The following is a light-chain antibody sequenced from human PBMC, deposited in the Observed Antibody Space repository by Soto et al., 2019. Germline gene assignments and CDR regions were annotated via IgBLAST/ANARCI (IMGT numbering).Light chain of an antibody. CDR1: QSVSSN. V-gene: IGKV3-15*01. J-gene: IGKJ2*01. CDR3: QQYNNWPPMYT. Sequence: EIVMTQSPATLSVSPGERATLSCRASQSVSSNLAWYQQKPGQAPRLLIYGASTRATGIPARFSGSGSGTEFNLTISSLQSEDFAVDYCQQYNNWPPMYTFGQGTKLEIK. CDR2: GAS.